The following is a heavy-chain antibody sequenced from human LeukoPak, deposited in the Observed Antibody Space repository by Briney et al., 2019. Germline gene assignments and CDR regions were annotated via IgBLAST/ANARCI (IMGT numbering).Heavy chain of an antibody. CDR3: ALATRNLNFDY. Sequence: GSSVKVSCKASGGTFSSYAISWVRQAPGQGLEWMGWINTNTGNPTYAQGFTGRFVFSLDTSVSTAYLQISSLKAEDTAVYYCALATRNLNFDYWGQGTLVTVSS. V-gene: IGHV7-4-1*02. CDR1: GGTFSSYA. J-gene: IGHJ4*02. CDR2: INTNTGNP.